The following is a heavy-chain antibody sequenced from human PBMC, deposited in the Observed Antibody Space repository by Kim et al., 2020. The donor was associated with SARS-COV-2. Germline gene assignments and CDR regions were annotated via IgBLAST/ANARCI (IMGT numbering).Heavy chain of an antibody. CDR2: INHSGST. CDR3: AQTYYDILTGYYPNDY. CDR1: GGSFSGYY. J-gene: IGHJ4*02. Sequence: SETLSLTCAVYGGSFSGYYWSWIRQPPGKGLEWIGEINHSGSTNYNPSLKSRVTISVDTSKNQFSLKLSSVTAADTAVYYCAQTYYDILTGYYPNDYWGQGTLVTVSS. D-gene: IGHD3-9*01. V-gene: IGHV4-34*01.